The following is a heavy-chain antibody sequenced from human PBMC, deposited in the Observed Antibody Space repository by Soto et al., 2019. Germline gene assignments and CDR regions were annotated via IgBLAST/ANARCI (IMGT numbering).Heavy chain of an antibody. D-gene: IGHD3-3*01. CDR2: IYSGGST. V-gene: IGHV3-53*01. CDR1: GFTVSSNY. Sequence: HPGGSLRLSCAASGFTVSSNYMSWVRQAPGKGLEWVSVIYSGGSTYYADSVKGRFTISRDNSKNTLYLQMNSLRAEDTAVYYCARDRPKYYDFWSGRGPYGMDVWGQGTTVTVSS. CDR3: ARDRPKYYDFWSGRGPYGMDV. J-gene: IGHJ6*02.